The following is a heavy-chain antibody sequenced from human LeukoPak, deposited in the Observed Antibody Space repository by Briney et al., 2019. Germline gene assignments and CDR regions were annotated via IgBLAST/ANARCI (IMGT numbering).Heavy chain of an antibody. CDR3: ARVRSSWYATNYYYYYYMDV. CDR2: INHSGST. D-gene: IGHD6-13*01. J-gene: IGHJ6*03. V-gene: IGHV4-39*07. CDR1: GGSISSSNYY. Sequence: SETLSLTCTVSGGSISSSNYYWSWIRQPPGKGLEWIGEINHSGSTNYNPSLKSRVTISVDTSKNQFSLKLSSVTAADTAVYYCARVRSSWYATNYYYYYYMDVWGKGTTVTVSS.